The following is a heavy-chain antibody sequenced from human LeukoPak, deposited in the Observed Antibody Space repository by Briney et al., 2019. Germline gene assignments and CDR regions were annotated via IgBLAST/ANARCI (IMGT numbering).Heavy chain of an antibody. Sequence: GGSLRLSCAASGFTVSSNYMSWIRQAPGKGLEWVSVIYSGGSTYYADSVKGRFTISRDNSTNTLHLQMNSLRAEDTAVYYCARVGYSYGYYWGQGTLVTVSS. CDR2: IYSGGST. CDR3: ARVGYSYGYY. V-gene: IGHV3-66*01. D-gene: IGHD5-18*01. CDR1: GFTVSSNY. J-gene: IGHJ4*02.